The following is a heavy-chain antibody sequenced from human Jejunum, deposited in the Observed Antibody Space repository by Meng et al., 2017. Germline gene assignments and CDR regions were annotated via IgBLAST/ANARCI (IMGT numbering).Heavy chain of an antibody. V-gene: IGHV3-30*04. CDR1: RFTFSSYA. Sequence: GESLKISCAASRFTFSSYAMHWVRQAPGKGLEWMAVISYSGGYNKYYADSVKGRFTISRDNSKNTLYLQMDSLRPEDTAVYYCARDPTSVANKPQYHFDYWGQGTLVTVSS. CDR2: ISYSGGYNK. CDR3: ARDPTSVANKPQYHFDY. D-gene: IGHD5-12*01. J-gene: IGHJ4*02.